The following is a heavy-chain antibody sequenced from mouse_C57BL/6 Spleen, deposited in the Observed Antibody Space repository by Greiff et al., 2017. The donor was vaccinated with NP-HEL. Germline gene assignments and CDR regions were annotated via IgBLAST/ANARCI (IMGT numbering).Heavy chain of an antibody. CDR2: ISNLAYSI. D-gene: IGHD1-1*01. CDR3: ARLYGSSWYFDV. Sequence: EVKLVESGGGLVQPGGSLKLSCAASGFTFSDYGMAWVRQAPRTGPEWVAFISNLAYSIYYADTVTGRFTISRENAKNTLYLEMNSLRSEDTAMYYCARLYGSSWYFDVWGTGTTVTVSS. V-gene: IGHV5-15*01. CDR1: GFTFSDYG. J-gene: IGHJ1*03.